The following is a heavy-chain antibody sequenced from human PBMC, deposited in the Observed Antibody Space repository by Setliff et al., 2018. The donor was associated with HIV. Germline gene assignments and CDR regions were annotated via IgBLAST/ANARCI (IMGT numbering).Heavy chain of an antibody. CDR1: GGSINSGGYY. D-gene: IGHD3-3*01. V-gene: IGHV4-61*02. Sequence: PSETLSLTCTVSGGSINSGGYYWVWIRQPALKGLEWIGRIYTSGLTNYNPSLKSRVTISVDTSKNQVSLKLSSVTAADTAFYYCARGFSGDYIFTGYMDVWGKGNTVTVPS. CDR2: IYTSGLT. CDR3: ARGFSGDYIFTGYMDV. J-gene: IGHJ6*03.